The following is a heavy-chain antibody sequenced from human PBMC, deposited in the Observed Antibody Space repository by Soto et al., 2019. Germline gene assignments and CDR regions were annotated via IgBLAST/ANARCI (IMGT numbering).Heavy chain of an antibody. CDR3: AREDFGVVTANYYYGMDV. J-gene: IGHJ6*02. D-gene: IGHD3-3*01. Sequence: GESLKISCKGSGYIFSTYWIGWVRQVPGKGMEWMGNIYPGDSDTRYSLSFQGQVTISIDKSINTAYLQWSSLRASDTAMYYCAREDFGVVTANYYYGMDVWGQGTTVTVSS. CDR2: IYPGDSDT. CDR1: GYIFSTYW. V-gene: IGHV5-51*01.